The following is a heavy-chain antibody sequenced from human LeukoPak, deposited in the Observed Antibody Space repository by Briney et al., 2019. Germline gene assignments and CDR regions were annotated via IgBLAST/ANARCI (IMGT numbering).Heavy chain of an antibody. Sequence: GGSLRLSCAASGFTFSTYSMSWVRQAPGRGLEWVANIHLEGNEKYHVESVKGRFTISRDNAKNSLFLQMNGLRVEDTAVYYCARGDAFSGDHWGQGTLVTVSS. CDR3: ARGDAFSGDH. CDR1: GFTFSTYS. V-gene: IGHV3-7*04. J-gene: IGHJ4*02. CDR2: IHLEGNEK.